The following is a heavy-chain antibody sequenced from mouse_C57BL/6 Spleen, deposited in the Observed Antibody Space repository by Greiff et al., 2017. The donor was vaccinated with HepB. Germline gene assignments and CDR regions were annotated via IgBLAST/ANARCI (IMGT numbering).Heavy chain of an antibody. CDR3: AREGRQLRPPYAMDY. CDR1: GYTFTDYN. Sequence: EVQLQQSGPELVKPGASVKMSCKASGYTFTDYNMHWVKQSHGKSLEWIGYINPNNGGTSYNQKFKGKATLTVNKSSSTAYMGLRSLTSEDSAVYYCAREGRQLRPPYAMDYWGQGTSVTVSS. V-gene: IGHV1-22*01. CDR2: INPNNGGT. J-gene: IGHJ4*01. D-gene: IGHD3-2*02.